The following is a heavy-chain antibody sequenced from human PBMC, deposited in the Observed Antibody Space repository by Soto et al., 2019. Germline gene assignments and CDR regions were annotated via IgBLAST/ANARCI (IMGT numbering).Heavy chain of an antibody. V-gene: IGHV1-69*02. J-gene: IGHJ4*02. CDR3: ATGLVYYDILTGHDY. Sequence: ASVKVSCKASGGTFSSYTISWVRQAPGQGLEWMGRIIPILGIANYAQKFQGRVTITEDTSTDTAYMELSSLRSEDTAVYYCATGLVYYDILTGHDYWGQGTLVTVSS. CDR1: GGTFSSYT. CDR2: IIPILGIA. D-gene: IGHD3-9*01.